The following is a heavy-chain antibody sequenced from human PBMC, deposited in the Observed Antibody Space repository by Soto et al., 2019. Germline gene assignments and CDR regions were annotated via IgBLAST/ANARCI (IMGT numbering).Heavy chain of an antibody. D-gene: IGHD3-3*01. Sequence: LSLTCTVSGGSISSGDYYWSWIRQPPGKGLEWIGYIYYSGSTYYNPSLKSRVTISVDTSKNQFSLKLSSVTAADTAVYYCASALYDFWIAGPAYWGQGTLVTV. J-gene: IGHJ4*02. CDR3: ASALYDFWIAGPAY. V-gene: IGHV4-30-4*01. CDR2: IYYSGST. CDR1: GGSISSGDYY.